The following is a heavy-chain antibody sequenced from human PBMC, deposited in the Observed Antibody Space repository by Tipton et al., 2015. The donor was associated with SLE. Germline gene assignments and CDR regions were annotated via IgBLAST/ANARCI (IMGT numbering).Heavy chain of an antibody. CDR3: ARGDYDSIAYWGY. Sequence: TLSLTCSVSGGSISGGGHYWGWIRQLPGKGLEWIGYIYYSGSTYYNPSLKSRVTISVDTSKNQFSLKLSSVTAADTAVYYCARGDYDSIAYWGYWGQGTLVTVSS. CDR1: GGSISGGGHY. V-gene: IGHV4-31*03. CDR2: IYYSGST. D-gene: IGHD3-22*01. J-gene: IGHJ4*02.